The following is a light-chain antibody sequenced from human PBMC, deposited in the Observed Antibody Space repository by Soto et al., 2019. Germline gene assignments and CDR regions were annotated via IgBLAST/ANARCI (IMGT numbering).Light chain of an antibody. V-gene: IGKV1-5*01. CDR1: QSLSSY. CDR3: QHYNSYSEA. J-gene: IGKJ1*01. Sequence: DIQMTQSPSTLSASVGDNITITCRASQSLSSYLAWYQQKPGRAPKLLIFDASSLESGVPSRFSGSGSGTEFTLTISSLQPDDFATYYCQHYNSYSEAFGQGTKVDI. CDR2: DAS.